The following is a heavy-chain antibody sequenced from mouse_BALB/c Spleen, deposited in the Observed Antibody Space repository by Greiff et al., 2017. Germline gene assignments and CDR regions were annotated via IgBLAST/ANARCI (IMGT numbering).Heavy chain of an antibody. CDR3: TRFRRGLDY. V-gene: IGHV1S81*02. CDR1: GYTFTSYY. Sequence: VQLQQSGAELVKPGASVKLSCKASGYTFTSYYMYWVKQRPGQGLEWIGEINPSNGGTNFNEKFKSKATLTVDKSSSTAYMQLSSLTSEDSAVYYCTRFRRGLDYWGQGTTLTVSS. CDR2: INPSNGGT. J-gene: IGHJ2*01.